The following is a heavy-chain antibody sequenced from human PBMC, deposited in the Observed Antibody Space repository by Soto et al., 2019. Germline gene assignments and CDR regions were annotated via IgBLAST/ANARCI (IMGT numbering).Heavy chain of an antibody. CDR2: IRSKANSYAT. D-gene: IGHD3-3*01. CDR1: GFTFSGSA. Sequence: GGSLRLSCAASGFTFSGSAMHWVRQASGKGLEWVGRIRSKANSYATAYAASVKGRFTISRDDSKNTAYLQMNSLKTEDTAVYYCTRHLDRYDFWSGPWYYFDYWGQGTLVTVS. J-gene: IGHJ4*02. CDR3: TRHLDRYDFWSGPWYYFDY. V-gene: IGHV3-73*01.